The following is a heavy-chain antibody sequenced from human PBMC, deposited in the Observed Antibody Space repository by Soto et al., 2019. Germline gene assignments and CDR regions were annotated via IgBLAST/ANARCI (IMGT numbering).Heavy chain of an antibody. Sequence: QVQLVQSGPKVKKPGASVKVSCKASGYSFSTYNISWVRQAPGQGLEWMGRISNYNGNTDYAQKFEGRLVMTTETSTTTAYMELTSLTSDDAAVYYCARTSVVNSLDYWGQGTLVSVSS. J-gene: IGHJ4*02. V-gene: IGHV1-18*01. CDR3: ARTSVVNSLDY. D-gene: IGHD4-17*01. CDR2: ISNYNGNT. CDR1: GYSFSTYN.